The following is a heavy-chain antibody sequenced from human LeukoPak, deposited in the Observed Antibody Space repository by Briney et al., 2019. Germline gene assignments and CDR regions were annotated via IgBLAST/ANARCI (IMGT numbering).Heavy chain of an antibody. CDR1: GYRFTDYW. D-gene: IGHD4-11*01. CDR2: IWPGDSNT. Sequence: GESLKISCKGSGYRFTDYWIGWVRQMPGKGLEWMGIIWPGDSNTRYSPSFQGQVAISADRSISTAYLQWNSLKASDTAMYYCARHVTTVTTSWFDPWGQGTLVTVSS. J-gene: IGHJ5*02. V-gene: IGHV5-51*01. CDR3: ARHVTTVTTSWFDP.